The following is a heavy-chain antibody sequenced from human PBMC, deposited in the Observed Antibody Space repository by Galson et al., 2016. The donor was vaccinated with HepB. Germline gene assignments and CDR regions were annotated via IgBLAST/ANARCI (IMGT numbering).Heavy chain of an antibody. D-gene: IGHD1-26*01. Sequence: SLRLSCAASGFTLSRYPMHWVRQAPGKGLDWVAVVSFDGNNKYYAHSVRGRFTISRDNSKNTLYLQMNSLTAEDTAVYYCARDRRVGPTPTSLNSWGQGTLVTVSS. V-gene: IGHV3-30*04. CDR1: GFTLSRYP. CDR2: VSFDGNNK. J-gene: IGHJ4*02. CDR3: ARDRRVGPTPTSLNS.